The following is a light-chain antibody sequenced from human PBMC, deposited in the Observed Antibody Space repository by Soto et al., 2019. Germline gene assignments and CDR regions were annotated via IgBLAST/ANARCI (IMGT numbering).Light chain of an antibody. CDR3: CSYVGTSHWV. J-gene: IGLJ3*02. CDR2: EGT. V-gene: IGLV2-23*01. CDR1: SSDVGTYDL. Sequence: QSALTQPASVSGSPGQSITISCTGTSSDVGTYDLVSWYQQHPVKAPKLSIYEGTKRPSGVSNRFSGSKSRNTASLTISGLQAEDEADYYCCSYVGTSHWVFGGGTKVTVL.